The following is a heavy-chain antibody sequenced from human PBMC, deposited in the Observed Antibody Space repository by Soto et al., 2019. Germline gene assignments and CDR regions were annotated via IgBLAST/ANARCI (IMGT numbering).Heavy chain of an antibody. D-gene: IGHD6-19*01. J-gene: IGHJ6*02. CDR1: GFAFSSYG. V-gene: IGHV3-30*18. CDR3: ANARWLVEGPMDV. CDR2: ISYDGSNK. Sequence: QVQLVESGGGVVQPGRSLRLSCAASGFAFSSYGMHWVRQAPGKGLEWVAVISYDGSNKYYADSVKGRFTISRDNSKNTLYLQMNSLRAEDTAVYYCANARWLVEGPMDVWGQGTTVTVSS.